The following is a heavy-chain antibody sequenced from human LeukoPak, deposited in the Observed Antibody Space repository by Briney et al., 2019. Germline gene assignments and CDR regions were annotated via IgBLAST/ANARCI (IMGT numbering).Heavy chain of an antibody. J-gene: IGHJ4*02. V-gene: IGHV3-15*01. CDR3: TTVMEWELLGLDY. CDR1: GFTFTNAW. D-gene: IGHD1-26*01. Sequence: GGSLRLSCAASGFTFTNAWMSWVRQAPRKGLEWVGRIKSKTDGGTTDYAAPVKGRFTISRDDSKNTLYLRMNSLKTEDTAVYYCTTVMEWELLGLDYWGQGTLVTVSS. CDR2: IKSKTDGGTT.